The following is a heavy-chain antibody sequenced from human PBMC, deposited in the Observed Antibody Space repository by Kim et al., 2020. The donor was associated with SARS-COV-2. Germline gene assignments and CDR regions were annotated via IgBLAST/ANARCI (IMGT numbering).Heavy chain of an antibody. CDR3: ARHLGPGWSLGDY. Sequence: TPSLKSRVTISVDTSKNQFSLKLTSVTAADTAVYYCARHLGPGWSLGDYWGQGTLVTVSS. D-gene: IGHD3-16*01. J-gene: IGHJ4*02. V-gene: IGHV4-39*01.